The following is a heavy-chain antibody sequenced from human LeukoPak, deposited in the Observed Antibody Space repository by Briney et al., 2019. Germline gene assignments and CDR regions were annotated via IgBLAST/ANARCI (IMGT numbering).Heavy chain of an antibody. CDR2: INPNSGGT. J-gene: IGHJ4*02. Sequence: ASVKVSCKASGYTFTGYYMHWVRQAPGQGLEWMGWINPNSGGTNYAQKFQGRVTMTRDTSISTAYMELSRLRSDDTAVYYCASFYGDYEDGLVIDYWGQGTLVTVSS. V-gene: IGHV1-2*02. D-gene: IGHD4-17*01. CDR3: ASFYGDYEDGLVIDY. CDR1: GYTFTGYY.